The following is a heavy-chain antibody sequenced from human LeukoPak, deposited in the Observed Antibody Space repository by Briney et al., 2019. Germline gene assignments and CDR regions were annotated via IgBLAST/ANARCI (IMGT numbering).Heavy chain of an antibody. V-gene: IGHV4-59*08. J-gene: IGHJ4*02. D-gene: IGHD3-16*02. CDR1: GGSISSYY. CDR2: VYASGST. CDR3: ARHYDYVWGSYRYTYTFDY. Sequence: PAETLSLTCTVSGGSISSYYWSWIRQPPGKGLEWIGYVYASGSTNYNPSLKSRVTISVDTSKNQFSLKLSSVTAADTAVYYCARHYDYVWGSYRYTYTFDYWGQGTLVTVSS.